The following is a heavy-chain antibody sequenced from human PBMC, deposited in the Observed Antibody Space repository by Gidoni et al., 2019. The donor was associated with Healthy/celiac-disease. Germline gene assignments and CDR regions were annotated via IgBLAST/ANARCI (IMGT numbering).Heavy chain of an antibody. Sequence: EVQLVESGGGLVQPGGSLRLSCAASGFTFSSYWMSRVRPAPGKGLEWGANIKQDGSEKYYVDSVKGRFTISRDNAKNSLYLQMNSLRAEDTAVYYCARAPRYCSSTSCYPHYYYYMDVWGKGTTVTVSS. CDR2: IKQDGSEK. V-gene: IGHV3-7*01. J-gene: IGHJ6*03. CDR3: ARAPRYCSSTSCYPHYYYYMDV. D-gene: IGHD2-2*01. CDR1: GFTFSSYW.